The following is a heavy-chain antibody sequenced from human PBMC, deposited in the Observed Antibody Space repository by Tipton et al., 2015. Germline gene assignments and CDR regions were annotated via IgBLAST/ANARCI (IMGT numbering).Heavy chain of an antibody. D-gene: IGHD3-3*01. J-gene: IGHJ4*02. CDR1: GFTFSSYA. CDR3: ANSWPVDFWNFDY. Sequence: SLRLSCAASGFTFSSYAMSWVRQAPGKGLEWVSIISSNGGSTYYADSVKGRFTISRDSSKNTMYLQMNSLRADDTAMYYCANSWPVDFWNFDYWGQGTLVTVSS. V-gene: IGHV3-23*01. CDR2: ISSNGGST.